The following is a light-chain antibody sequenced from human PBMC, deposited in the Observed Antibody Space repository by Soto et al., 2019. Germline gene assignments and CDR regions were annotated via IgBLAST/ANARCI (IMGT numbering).Light chain of an antibody. J-gene: IGKJ5*01. CDR3: QQYGSSST. CDR2: DAS. V-gene: IGKV3-20*01. Sequence: EIVLTQSPATLSLSPGERATLSCRASQSVSSCLAWYQQKPGQAPRLLIYDASTRATGLPARFSGSGSGTEFTLTVSRLEPEDFAVYYCQQYGSSSTFGQGTRLEIK. CDR1: QSVSSC.